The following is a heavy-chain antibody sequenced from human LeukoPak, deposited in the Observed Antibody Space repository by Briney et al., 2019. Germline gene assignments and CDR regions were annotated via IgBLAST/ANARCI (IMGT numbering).Heavy chain of an antibody. CDR3: ARVYSGSYYYYYYMDV. CDR1: GGSISSYY. D-gene: IGHD1-26*01. J-gene: IGHJ6*03. Sequence: PSETLSLTCTVSGGSISSYYWSWIRQPQGKGLEWIGYIYYSGSTNYNPSLKSRVTISVDTSKNQFSLKLSSVTAADTAVYYCARVYSGSYYYYYYMDVWGKGTTVTVSS. V-gene: IGHV4-59*01. CDR2: IYYSGST.